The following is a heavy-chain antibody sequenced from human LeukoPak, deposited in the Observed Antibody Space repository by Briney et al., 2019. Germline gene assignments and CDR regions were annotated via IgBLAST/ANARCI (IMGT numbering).Heavy chain of an antibody. CDR2: IWFDGSNK. Sequence: PGSSLRLSCAASGFTFSNYGMHWVPQAPGKGLEWVAVIWFDGSNKYYADSVKGRFTISRDNSKSTLYLQLNSLRAEDTAVYYCARGGGDDAFDIWGQGTMVTVSS. D-gene: IGHD3-10*01. CDR3: ARGGGDDAFDI. CDR1: GFTFSNYG. V-gene: IGHV3-33*01. J-gene: IGHJ3*02.